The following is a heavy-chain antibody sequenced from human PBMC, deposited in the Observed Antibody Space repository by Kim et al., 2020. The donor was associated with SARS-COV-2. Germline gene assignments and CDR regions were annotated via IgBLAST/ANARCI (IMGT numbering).Heavy chain of an antibody. D-gene: IGHD1-26*01. CDR2: ISSSSSTI. Sequence: GGSLRLSCAASGFTFSSYSMNWVRQAPGKGLEWASYISSSSSTIYYADSVTGRFTISRDNSKNTLYLQMNSLRAEDTAVYYCARDPYGGSYFDYWGQGTLVAVSS. CDR3: ARDPYGGSYFDY. V-gene: IGHV3-48*04. J-gene: IGHJ4*01. CDR1: GFTFSSYS.